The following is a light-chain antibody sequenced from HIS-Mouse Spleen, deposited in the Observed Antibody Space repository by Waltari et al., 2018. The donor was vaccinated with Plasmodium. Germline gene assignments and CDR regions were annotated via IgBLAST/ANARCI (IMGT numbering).Light chain of an antibody. CDR1: SSDVGGYNY. CDR3: SSYAGSNNLV. Sequence: QSALTQPPSASGSPGQSATIPRTGTSSDVGGYNYVSWYQQHPGKAPKLMIYEVSKRPSGVPDRFSGSKSGNTASLTVSGLQAEDEADYYCSSYAGSNNLVFGGGTKLTVL. V-gene: IGLV2-8*01. J-gene: IGLJ2*01. CDR2: EVS.